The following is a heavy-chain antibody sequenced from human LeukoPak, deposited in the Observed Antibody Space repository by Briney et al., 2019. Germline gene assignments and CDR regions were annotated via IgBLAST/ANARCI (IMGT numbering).Heavy chain of an antibody. Sequence: GGSLRLSCAASGFTVSSNYMSWVRQAPGKGLEWVSVIYSGGSTYYADSVKGRFTLSRDNSKNTVYLQMNSLRAEDTVVYYCVMLPTGDCWGQGTLVTVSS. D-gene: IGHD2-8*01. CDR3: VMLPTGDC. V-gene: IGHV3-53*01. J-gene: IGHJ4*02. CDR2: IYSGGST. CDR1: GFTVSSNY.